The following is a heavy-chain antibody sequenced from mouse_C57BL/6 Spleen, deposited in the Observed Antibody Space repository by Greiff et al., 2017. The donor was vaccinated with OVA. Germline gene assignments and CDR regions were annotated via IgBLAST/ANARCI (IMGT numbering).Heavy chain of an antibody. D-gene: IGHD1-1*01. CDR2: FNPNYGTT. V-gene: IGHV1-39*01. J-gene: IGHJ1*03. Sequence: EVKLVESGPELVKPGATVKISCKASGYSFTDYNLNWLKQSNGKNLEWIGVFNPNYGTTSYNQKFKGKATLTVDQSSSTAYMQLNSLTSEDSAVYYCSREDRYYGSRRYFDVWGTGTTVTVSS. CDR3: SREDRYYGSRRYFDV. CDR1: GYSFTDYN.